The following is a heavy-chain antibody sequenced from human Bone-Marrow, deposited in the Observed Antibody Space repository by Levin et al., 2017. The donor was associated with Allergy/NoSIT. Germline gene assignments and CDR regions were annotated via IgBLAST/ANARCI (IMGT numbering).Heavy chain of an antibody. Sequence: PSETLSLTCTVSGGSISSYYWSWIRQPPGKGLEWIGYIYYSGSTNYNPSLKSRVTISVDTSKNQFSLKLSSVTAADTAVYYCAREVYSGSISNGMDVWGQGTTVTVSS. V-gene: IGHV4-59*01. D-gene: IGHD1-26*01. CDR3: AREVYSGSISNGMDV. CDR2: IYYSGST. CDR1: GGSISSYY. J-gene: IGHJ6*02.